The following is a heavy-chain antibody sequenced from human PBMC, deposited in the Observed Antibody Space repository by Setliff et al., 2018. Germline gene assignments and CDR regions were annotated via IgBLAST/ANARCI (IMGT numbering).Heavy chain of an antibody. Sequence: AASVKVSCKASGGTFSSYAISWVRQAPGQGLEWMGGIIPIFGTANYAQKFQGRVTITADESTSTAYMELSSLKSEDTAVYFCARGWAALGIIGYWGQGTLVTVSS. CDR1: GGTFSSYA. CDR3: ARGWAALGIIGY. D-gene: IGHD7-27*01. CDR2: IIPIFGTA. J-gene: IGHJ4*02. V-gene: IGHV1-69*13.